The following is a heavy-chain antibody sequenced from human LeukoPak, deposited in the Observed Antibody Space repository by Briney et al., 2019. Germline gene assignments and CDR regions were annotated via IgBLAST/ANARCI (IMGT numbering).Heavy chain of an antibody. Sequence: SETLSLTCTVSGVSISSSHSYWGRIRQPPGKGLEWIASIYYRGNTYYNPSLKSRVTMSVDTSKNQFSLKLTSVTAADTAMFYCARQGGWGGAESLFDSWGQGTLVTVSS. CDR2: IYYRGNT. CDR1: GVSISSSHSY. V-gene: IGHV4-39*01. J-gene: IGHJ4*02. D-gene: IGHD1-26*01. CDR3: ARQGGWGGAESLFDS.